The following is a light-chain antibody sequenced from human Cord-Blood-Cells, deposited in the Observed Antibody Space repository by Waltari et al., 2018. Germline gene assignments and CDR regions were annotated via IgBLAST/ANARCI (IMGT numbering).Light chain of an antibody. Sequence: SYVLTQPPSVSVAPGKTARITCGGNNIGSKSVHWYQQKPGQAPVLVIYYDSDRPSGIPERFSGSNSESTATLTISRVEAGDEADYYCQVWDSSSDHYVFGTGTKVTVL. J-gene: IGLJ1*01. CDR3: QVWDSSSDHYV. CDR2: YDS. CDR1: NIGSKS. V-gene: IGLV3-21*04.